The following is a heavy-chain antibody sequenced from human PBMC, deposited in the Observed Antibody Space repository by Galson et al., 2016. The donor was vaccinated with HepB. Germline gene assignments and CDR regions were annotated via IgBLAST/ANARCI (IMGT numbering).Heavy chain of an antibody. Sequence: SLRLSCAASGFTFSRYGMHWVRQAPGKGLEWLSVISNDGSLYADSVEGRFTVSRDNSKNAQYLQMNSLRPEDTAVYYCAKDADFGGIDDYWGQGTLVIVSS. CDR3: AKDADFGGIDDY. CDR2: ISNDGS. J-gene: IGHJ4*02. D-gene: IGHD4-23*01. V-gene: IGHV3-30*18. CDR1: GFTFSRYG.